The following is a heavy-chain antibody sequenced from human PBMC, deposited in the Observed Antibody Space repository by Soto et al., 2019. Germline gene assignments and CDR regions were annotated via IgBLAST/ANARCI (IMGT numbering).Heavy chain of an antibody. CDR1: GFALRTSGVG. D-gene: IGHD2-15*01. J-gene: IGHJ4*02. Sequence: SGPTLVNPTQTLTLTCSFSGFALRTSGVGVGWIRQPPGKALGWLALIYWDDDKRYSPSLESTLTITKDTSKNQVVLTMTNMDPVDTATYYCAHRPSYCSGGSCYSGFDYWGQGTLVTVSS. CDR2: IYWDDDK. CDR3: AHRPSYCSGGSCYSGFDY. V-gene: IGHV2-5*02.